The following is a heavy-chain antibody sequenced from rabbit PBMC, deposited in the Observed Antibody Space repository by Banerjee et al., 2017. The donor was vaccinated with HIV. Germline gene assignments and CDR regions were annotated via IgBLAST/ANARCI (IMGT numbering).Heavy chain of an antibody. CDR3: ARTYGGSSAYTYYFNL. D-gene: IGHD8-1*01. V-gene: IGHV1S43*01. CDR2: IYTSSGST. Sequence: QEQLVESGGGLVQPEGSLTLTCTASGFSFSSSYYMCWVRQAPGKGLEWIGCIYTSSGSTYYASWVNGRFTISRSTSLNTVELKMTSLTAADTATYFCARTYGGSSAYTYYFNLWGPGTLVTVS. J-gene: IGHJ4*01. CDR1: GFSFSSSYY.